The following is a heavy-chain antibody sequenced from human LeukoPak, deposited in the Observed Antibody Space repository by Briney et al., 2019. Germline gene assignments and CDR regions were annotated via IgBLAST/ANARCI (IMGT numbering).Heavy chain of an antibody. J-gene: IGHJ6*03. CDR3: ARDRGYCSSTSCHYYYYYMDV. Sequence: GGSPRLSCAASGFTFSSYSMNWVRQAPGKGLEWVSSISSSSSYIYYADSVKGRFTISRDNAKNSLYLQMNSLRAEDTAVYYCARDRGYCSSTSCHYYYYYMDVWGKGTTVTVSS. CDR2: ISSSSSYI. CDR1: GFTFSSYS. D-gene: IGHD2-2*01. V-gene: IGHV3-21*01.